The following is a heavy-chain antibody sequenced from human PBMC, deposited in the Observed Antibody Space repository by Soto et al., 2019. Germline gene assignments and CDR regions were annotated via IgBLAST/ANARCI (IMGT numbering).Heavy chain of an antibody. CDR2: INPNSGGT. CDR3: ARDRMTRAGDYGMDV. V-gene: IGHV1-2*02. Sequence: ASVKVSCKASGYTFSGYYIHWLRQAPGQGLEWMGWINPNSGGTNYAQKFQGRVTVTRDTPTSTAYMELSRLTSDDTAVYYCARDRMTRAGDYGMDVWGQGTTVTVSS. D-gene: IGHD3-10*01. CDR1: GYTFSGYY. J-gene: IGHJ6*02.